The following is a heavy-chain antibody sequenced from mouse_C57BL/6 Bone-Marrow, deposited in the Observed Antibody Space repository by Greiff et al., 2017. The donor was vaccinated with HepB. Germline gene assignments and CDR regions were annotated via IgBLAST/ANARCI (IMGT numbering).Heavy chain of an antibody. CDR2: ISSGSSTI. CDR3: ARGAYYSNYGVFDY. V-gene: IGHV5-17*01. D-gene: IGHD2-5*01. J-gene: IGHJ2*01. Sequence: EVKLVESGGGLVKPGGSLKLSCAASGFTFSDYGMHWVRQAPEKGLEWVAYISSGSSTIYYADTVKGRFTISRDNAKNTLFLQMTSLRSEDTAMYYCARGAYYSNYGVFDYWGQGTTLTVSS. CDR1: GFTFSDYG.